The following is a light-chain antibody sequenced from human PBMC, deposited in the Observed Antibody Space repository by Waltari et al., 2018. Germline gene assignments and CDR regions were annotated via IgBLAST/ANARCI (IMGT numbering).Light chain of an antibody. J-gene: IGLJ1*01. CDR3: SSYAGSSTLYV. CDR1: SSDVGCYTL. Sequence: QSALTQPASASGSTGQSLTISCTGPSSDVGCYTLVPWYQQHPGKAPKLMIYEGSKRPSGVSNRFSGSKSGNTASLTISGLQAEDEADYFCSSYAGSSTLYVFGTGTKVTVL. V-gene: IGLV2-23*01. CDR2: EGS.